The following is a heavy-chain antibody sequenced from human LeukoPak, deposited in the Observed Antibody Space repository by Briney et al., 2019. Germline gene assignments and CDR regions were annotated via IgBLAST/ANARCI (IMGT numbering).Heavy chain of an antibody. J-gene: IGHJ4*02. D-gene: IGHD4-11*01. CDR1: GFTFSSYS. V-gene: IGHV3-21*01. CDR3: ARVPYSNYVDGVPDY. Sequence: GGSLRLSCAASGFTFSSYSMNWVRQAPGKGLEWVSSISSSSSYIYYADSVKGRFTISRDNAKNSLYLQMNSLRAEDTAVYYCARVPYSNYVDGVPDYWGQGTLVTVSS. CDR2: ISSSSSYI.